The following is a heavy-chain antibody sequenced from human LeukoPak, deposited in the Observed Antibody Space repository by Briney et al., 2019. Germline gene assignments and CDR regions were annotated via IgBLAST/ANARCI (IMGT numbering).Heavy chain of an antibody. CDR1: GYTLTELS. J-gene: IGHJ4*02. Sequence: GASVKVSCKVSGYTLTELSMHWVRQAPGKGLEWMGGFDPEDGETIYAQKFRGRVTMTEDTSTDTAYMELSSLRSEDTAVYYCAATASAAGTFDYWGQGTLVTVSS. CDR2: FDPEDGET. CDR3: AATASAAGTFDY. D-gene: IGHD6-13*01. V-gene: IGHV1-24*01.